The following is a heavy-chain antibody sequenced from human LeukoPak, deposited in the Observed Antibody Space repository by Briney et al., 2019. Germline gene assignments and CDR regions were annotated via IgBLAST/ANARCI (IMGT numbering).Heavy chain of an antibody. V-gene: IGHV3-20*04. CDR1: GFTVSSNY. Sequence: GGSLRLSCAASGFTVSSNYMSWVRQAPGKGLEWVSGSNWNGGSTGYADSVEGRFTISRDNAKNSLYLQMNSLRAEDTALYYCARDTSSGYSCNFDYWGQGTLVTVSS. J-gene: IGHJ4*02. D-gene: IGHD3-22*01. CDR3: ARDTSSGYSCNFDY. CDR2: SNWNGGST.